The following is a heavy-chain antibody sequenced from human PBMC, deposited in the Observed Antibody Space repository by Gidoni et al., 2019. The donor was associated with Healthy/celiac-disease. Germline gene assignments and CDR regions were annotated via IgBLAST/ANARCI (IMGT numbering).Heavy chain of an antibody. CDR1: GFTFGDYA. D-gene: IGHD3-3*01. CDR3: TTYDFWSGYLNGMDV. Sequence: EVQLVESGGGLVKPGRSLRLSCTASGFTFGDYAMSWFRQAPGKGLEWVGFIRSKAYGGTTEYAASVKGRFTISRDDSKSIAYLQMNSLKTEDTAVYYCTTYDFWSGYLNGMDVWGQGTTVTVSS. CDR2: IRSKAYGGTT. V-gene: IGHV3-49*05. J-gene: IGHJ6*02.